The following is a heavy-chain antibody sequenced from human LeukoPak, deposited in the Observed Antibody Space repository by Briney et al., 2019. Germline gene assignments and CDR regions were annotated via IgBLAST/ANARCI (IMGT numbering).Heavy chain of an antibody. Sequence: ASVKVSCKASGYTCTSYGISWERQAPGQGLEWMGWISAYNGNTNYAQKLQGRVTMTTDTSTSTAYMELRSLRSDDSAVYYCARYRGYYFDYWGQGTLVTVSS. CDR3: ARYRGYYFDY. V-gene: IGHV1-18*01. CDR2: ISAYNGNT. D-gene: IGHD3-10*01. J-gene: IGHJ4*02. CDR1: GYTCTSYG.